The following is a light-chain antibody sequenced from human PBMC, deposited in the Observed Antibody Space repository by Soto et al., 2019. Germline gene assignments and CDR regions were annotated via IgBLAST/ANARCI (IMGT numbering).Light chain of an antibody. CDR3: HQYANAPLT. CDR2: HAS. CDR1: QSVGNNY. J-gene: IGKJ4*01. V-gene: IGKV3-20*01. Sequence: EIVLTQSPGTLSLSPGERATLSCRASQSVGNNYLAWYQQKPGQPPRLLIYHASSRASGIADRFSGSGSGAAFTLTISRLEPEDFAVYYCHQYANAPLTFGGGTK.